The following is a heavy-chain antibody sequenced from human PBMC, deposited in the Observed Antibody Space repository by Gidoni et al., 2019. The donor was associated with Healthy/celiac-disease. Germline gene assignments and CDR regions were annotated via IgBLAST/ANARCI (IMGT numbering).Heavy chain of an antibody. Sequence: QVQLVESGGGVVQPGRSLRLSCAASGFTFSSSAMHWVRQAPGKGLEWVAVISYDGSNKYYADSVKGRFTISRDNSKNTLYLQMNSLRAEDTAVYYCAREIAEIAVAGFYYYYGMDVWGQGTTVTVSS. V-gene: IGHV3-30*04. CDR3: AREIAEIAVAGFYYYYGMDV. D-gene: IGHD6-19*01. CDR2: ISYDGSNK. J-gene: IGHJ6*02. CDR1: GFTFSSSA.